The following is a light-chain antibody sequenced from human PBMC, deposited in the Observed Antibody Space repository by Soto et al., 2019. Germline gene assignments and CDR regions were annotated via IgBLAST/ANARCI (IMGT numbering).Light chain of an antibody. CDR2: DSS. Sequence: EIVLTQSPATLSLSPGERATLSCRASQSVSSFLAWYQQRPGQAPRLLIYDSSNRATGIPARFSGSGSGTDFPLTISSLEPEDFAVYYCQQRASWPTFGQGTKVEIK. V-gene: IGKV3-11*01. CDR1: QSVSSF. J-gene: IGKJ1*01. CDR3: QQRASWPT.